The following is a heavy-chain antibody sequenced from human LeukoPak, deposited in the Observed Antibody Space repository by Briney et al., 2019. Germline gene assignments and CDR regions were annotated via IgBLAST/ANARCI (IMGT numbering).Heavy chain of an antibody. CDR1: GGSISSGGYY. D-gene: IGHD3-10*01. CDR3: ARDRIPSEGFDP. Sequence: SETLSLTCTVSGGSISSGGYYWSWIRQPPGKGLEWIGYIYHSGSTYYNPSLKSRVTISVDRSKNQFSLKLSSVTAADTAVYYCARDRIPSEGFDPWGQGTLVTVSS. CDR2: IYHSGST. J-gene: IGHJ5*02. V-gene: IGHV4-30-2*01.